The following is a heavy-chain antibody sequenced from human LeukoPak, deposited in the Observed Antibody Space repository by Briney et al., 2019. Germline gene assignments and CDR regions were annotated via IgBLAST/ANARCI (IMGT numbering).Heavy chain of an antibody. V-gene: IGHV4-39*07. CDR1: GGSISSSSYY. D-gene: IGHD6-13*01. CDR2: IYYSGST. J-gene: IGHJ4*02. CDR3: ARTQLVRNYFDY. Sequence: SETLSLTCTVSGGSISSSSYYWGWIRQPPGKGLEWIGSIYYSGSTYYNPSLKSRVTISVDTSKNQFSLKLSSVTAADTAVYYCARTQLVRNYFDYWGQGTLVTVSS.